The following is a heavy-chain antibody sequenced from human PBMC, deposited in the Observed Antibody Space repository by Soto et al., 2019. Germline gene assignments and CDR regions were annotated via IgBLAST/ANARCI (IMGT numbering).Heavy chain of an antibody. CDR1: GFTFSSYA. Sequence: QVQLVESGGGVVQPGRSLRLSFAASGFTFSSYAMHWVRQAPGKGLEWVAVISYDGSNKYYADSVKGRFTISRDNSKNPLYLQVNSLRAEDTAVYYWARDRAAAGTVDYWGQGTLVTVSS. J-gene: IGHJ4*02. D-gene: IGHD6-13*01. V-gene: IGHV3-30-3*01. CDR3: ARDRAAAGTVDY. CDR2: ISYDGSNK.